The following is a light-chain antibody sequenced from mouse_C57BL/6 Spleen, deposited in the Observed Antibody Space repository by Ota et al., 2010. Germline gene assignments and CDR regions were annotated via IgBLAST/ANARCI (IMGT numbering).Light chain of an antibody. CDR3: QLFLGYSSYMYT. J-gene: IGKJ2*01. Sequence: DIQMTQSPASLSVSVGETVTITCRASENIYSNLAWYQQKQGKSPQLLVYAATNLADGVPSRFSGSGSGTQYSLKINSLQSEDFGSYYCQLFLGYSSYMYTFGGGTKLGNK. V-gene: IGKV12-46*01. CDR1: ENIYSN. CDR2: AAT.